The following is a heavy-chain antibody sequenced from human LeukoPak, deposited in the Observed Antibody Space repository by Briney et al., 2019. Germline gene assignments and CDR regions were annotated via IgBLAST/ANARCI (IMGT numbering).Heavy chain of an antibody. CDR1: GGSISSYY. V-gene: IGHV4-59*01. CDR2: IYYSGST. CDR3: ARGGGGPYYDFWSGCPDNWFDP. Sequence: SSETLSLTCTVSGGSISSYYWSWIRQPPGKGLEWIGYIYYSGSTNYNPSLKSRVTISVDTPKNQFSLKLSSVTAADTAVYYCARGGGGPYYDFWSGCPDNWFDPWGQGTLVTVSS. J-gene: IGHJ5*02. D-gene: IGHD3-3*01.